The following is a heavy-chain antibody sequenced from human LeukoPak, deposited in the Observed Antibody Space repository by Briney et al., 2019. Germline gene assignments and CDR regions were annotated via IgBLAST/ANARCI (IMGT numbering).Heavy chain of an antibody. CDR3: AREYSGSYPYYFDY. D-gene: IGHD1-26*01. V-gene: IGHV1-69*05. Sequence: KISCKGSGYSFTSYWIGWVRQAPGQGLEWMGRIIPIFGTANYAQKFQGRVTITTDESTSTAYMELSSLRSEDTAVYYCAREYSGSYPYYFDYWGQGTLVTVSS. J-gene: IGHJ4*02. CDR1: GYSFTSYW. CDR2: IIPIFGTA.